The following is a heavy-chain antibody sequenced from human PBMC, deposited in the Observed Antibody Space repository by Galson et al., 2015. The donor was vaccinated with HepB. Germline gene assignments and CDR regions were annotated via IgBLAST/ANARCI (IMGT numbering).Heavy chain of an antibody. Sequence: SLRLPCAASGFTFSSYWMHWVRQAPGKGLVWVSRINSDGSSTSYADSVKGRFTISRDNAKNTLYLQMNSLRAEDTAVYYCARVASGWYTVDYYYGMDVWGQGTTVTVSS. CDR2: INSDGSST. D-gene: IGHD6-19*01. V-gene: IGHV3-74*01. CDR3: ARVASGWYTVDYYYGMDV. J-gene: IGHJ6*02. CDR1: GFTFSSYW.